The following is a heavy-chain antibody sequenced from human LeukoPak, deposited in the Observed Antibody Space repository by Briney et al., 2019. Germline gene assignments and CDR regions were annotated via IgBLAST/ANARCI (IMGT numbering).Heavy chain of an antibody. CDR3: ATTHYYDSSGYYQNHRKRKNQDYYYYMDV. D-gene: IGHD3-22*01. CDR1: GGTFSSYA. CDR2: IIPILGIA. Sequence: SVKVSCKASGGTFSSYAISWVRQAPGQGLEWMGRIIPILGIANYAQKFQGRVTITTDESTSTAYMELSSLRSEDTAVYYCATTHYYDSSGYYQNHRKRKNQDYYYYMDVWGKGTTVTVSS. J-gene: IGHJ6*03. V-gene: IGHV1-69*04.